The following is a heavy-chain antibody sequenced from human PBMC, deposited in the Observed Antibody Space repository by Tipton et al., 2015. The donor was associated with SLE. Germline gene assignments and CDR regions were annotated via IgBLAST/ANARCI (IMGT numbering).Heavy chain of an antibody. Sequence: QLVQSGAEVKKPGESLKISCKGSGYSFISYWIGWVRQMPGKGLGWMGIIYPGDSDTRYSPSFQGQVTISADKSISTAYLQWSSLKASDTAMYYCARSVWWLPPDSYYYVDVWGKGTTVTVFS. D-gene: IGHD5-12*01. V-gene: IGHV5-51*03. J-gene: IGHJ6*03. CDR1: GYSFISYW. CDR3: ARSVWWLPPDSYYYVDV. CDR2: IYPGDSDT.